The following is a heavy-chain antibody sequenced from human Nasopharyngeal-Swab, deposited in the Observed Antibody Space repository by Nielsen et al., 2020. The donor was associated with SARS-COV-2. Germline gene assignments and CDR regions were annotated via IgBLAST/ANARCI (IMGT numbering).Heavy chain of an antibody. CDR2: ISGSGGST. CDR1: GFTFSSYA. Sequence: GESLKISCAASGFTFSSYAMSWVRQAPGKGLEWVSAISGSGGSTYYADSVKGRFTISRDNSKNTLYLQMNSLRAEDTAVYYCAKLPLIVVVPAAKWYYYYYGMGVWGQGTTVTVSS. CDR3: AKLPLIVVVPAAKWYYYYYGMGV. V-gene: IGHV3-23*01. D-gene: IGHD2-2*01. J-gene: IGHJ6*02.